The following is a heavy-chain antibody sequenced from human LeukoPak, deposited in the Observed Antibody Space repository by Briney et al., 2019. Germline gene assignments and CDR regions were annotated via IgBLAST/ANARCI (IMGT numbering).Heavy chain of an antibody. J-gene: IGHJ4*02. D-gene: IGHD6-13*01. V-gene: IGHV3-7*01. CDR2: MKYDGSEK. CDR3: ARDIEAAGLFLDY. CDR1: GFTFSSYS. Sequence: PGGSLRLSCAASGFTFSSYSMNWVRQAPGKGLELVANMKYDGSEKYYVDSVKGRFTISRDNAKNSLYLQMNSLRAEDTAVYYCARDIEAAGLFLDYWGQGILVTVSS.